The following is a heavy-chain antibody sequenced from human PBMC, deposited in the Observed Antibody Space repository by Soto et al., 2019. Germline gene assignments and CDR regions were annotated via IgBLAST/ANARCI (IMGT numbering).Heavy chain of an antibody. CDR2: ISATGTTT. V-gene: IGHV3-23*01. Sequence: QPGGSLRLSCAASEFAFSIYALNWVRQSPGKGLEWVSAISATGTTTYYADSVKGRFTISRDNSKRTLFLQMDSLSPEDTAVYYCAPYRSPFDYWGQGTLVTVSS. J-gene: IGHJ4*02. CDR3: APYRSPFDY. CDR1: EFAFSIYA. D-gene: IGHD6-13*01.